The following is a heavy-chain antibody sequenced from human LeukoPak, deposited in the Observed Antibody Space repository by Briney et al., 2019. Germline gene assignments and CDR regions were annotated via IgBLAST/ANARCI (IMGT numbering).Heavy chain of an antibody. V-gene: IGHV4-38-2*01. CDR3: ASSPTYYCSSTSCYQNAFDI. CDR2: IYHSGST. J-gene: IGHJ3*02. Sequence: KPSETLSLTCAVSGYSISSGYYWGWIRPPPGKGLEWIGSIYHSGSTYYNPSLKSRVTISVDTSKNQFSLKLSSVTAADTALYYCASSPTYYCSSTSCYQNAFDIWGQGTMVTVSS. CDR1: GYSISSGYY. D-gene: IGHD2-2*01.